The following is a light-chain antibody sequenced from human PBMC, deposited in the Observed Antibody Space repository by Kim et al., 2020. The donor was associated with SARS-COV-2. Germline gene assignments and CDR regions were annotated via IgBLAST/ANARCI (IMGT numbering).Light chain of an antibody. V-gene: IGLV1-47*01. CDR1: NSNIGINF. CDR2: RNK. Sequence: GQRVTISCSGSNSNIGINFVYWYQQLPGTAPKLLIYRNKQRPSGVPDRFSGSKSDTSASLAISGLRSEDEADYHCAAWDDSLDGWVFGGGTKLTVL. CDR3: AAWDDSLDGWV. J-gene: IGLJ3*02.